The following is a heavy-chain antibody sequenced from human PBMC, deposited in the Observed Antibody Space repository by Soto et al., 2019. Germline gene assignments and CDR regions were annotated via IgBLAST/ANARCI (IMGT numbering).Heavy chain of an antibody. CDR1: GFTFSSHW. CDR3: ARDPSAAGKEDY. Sequence: PGGSLRLSCAASGFTFSSHWMSWVRQAPGKGLEWVANIKQDGSEKYYVDSVKGRFTISRDNAKNSLYLQMNSLRAEDTAVYYCARDPSAAGKEDYWGQGTLVTVSS. V-gene: IGHV3-7*01. D-gene: IGHD6-13*01. J-gene: IGHJ4*02. CDR2: IKQDGSEK.